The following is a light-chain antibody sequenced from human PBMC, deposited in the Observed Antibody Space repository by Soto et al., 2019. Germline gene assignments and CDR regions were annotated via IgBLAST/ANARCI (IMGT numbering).Light chain of an antibody. V-gene: IGKV1-9*01. CDR2: AAS. J-gene: IGKJ1*01. Sequence: DIQLIHSPSFLSASVGDRVTITCRASQGISSYLAWYQQKPGKAPKLLIYAASTLQSGVPSRFSGSGSGTEFTLTISSLQPEDFATYYCQQLNSYSWTFGQGTKVDIK. CDR3: QQLNSYSWT. CDR1: QGISSY.